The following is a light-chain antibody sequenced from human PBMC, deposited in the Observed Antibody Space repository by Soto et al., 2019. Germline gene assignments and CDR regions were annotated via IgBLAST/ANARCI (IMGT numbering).Light chain of an antibody. CDR1: SSNIGSNY. Sequence: QSALTQPPSASGTPGQRGTISCSGSSSNIGSNYVCWYQQLPGTAPKLLIYRNDQRPSGVPDRFSGSKSGTSASLAIGGLRSEDEADYYCAAWDDSLSGYVFGTGTRSPS. CDR3: AAWDDSLSGYV. J-gene: IGLJ1*01. CDR2: RND. V-gene: IGLV1-47*01.